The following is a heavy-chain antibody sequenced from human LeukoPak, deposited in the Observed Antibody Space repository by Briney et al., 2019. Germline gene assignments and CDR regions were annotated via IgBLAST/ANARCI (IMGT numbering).Heavy chain of an antibody. CDR3: AKAGGYCTSTSCYLFD. V-gene: IGHV3-23*01. CDR1: GFTFSSYA. CDR2: MSADGGST. J-gene: IGHJ4*02. Sequence: GGSLRLSCAASGFTFSSYAMSWVRQAPGKGLEWVSAMSADGGSTYYADSVKGRFSISRDNSKNTLYLQMNILRAEDTAIYYWAKAGGYCTSTSCYLFDWGQGTLVTVSS. D-gene: IGHD2-2*01.